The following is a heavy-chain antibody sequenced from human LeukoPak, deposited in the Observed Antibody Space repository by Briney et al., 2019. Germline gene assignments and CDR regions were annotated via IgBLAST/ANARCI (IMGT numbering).Heavy chain of an antibody. CDR3: AEDLVRGATLRGGAIGY. CDR2: IWYDGSNK. Sequence: GGSLRLSCAASGFTFSSYGMHWVRQAPGKGLEWVAVIWYDGSNKYYADSVKGRFTISSDNSKNTPNLQMNSLRAEDTAVYYCAEDLVRGATLRGGAIGYWGQGTLVTVSS. CDR1: GFTFSSYG. D-gene: IGHD2-21*01. V-gene: IGHV3-33*06. J-gene: IGHJ4*02.